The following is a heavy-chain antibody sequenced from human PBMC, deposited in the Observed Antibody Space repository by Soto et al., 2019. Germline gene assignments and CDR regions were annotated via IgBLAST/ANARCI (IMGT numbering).Heavy chain of an antibody. CDR3: AKDVSTVTTYNLFDP. CDR2: ISGSGGST. Sequence: EVQLLESGGGLVQPGGSLRLSCAASGFTFSSYAMSWVRQAPGKGLEWVSAISGSGGSTYYADSVKVRFTISRDNSKNTLYLQMNSLRSEDTAVYYCAKDVSTVTTYNLFDPWCQGNLVTVSS. J-gene: IGHJ5*02. V-gene: IGHV3-23*01. D-gene: IGHD4-17*01. CDR1: GFTFSSYA.